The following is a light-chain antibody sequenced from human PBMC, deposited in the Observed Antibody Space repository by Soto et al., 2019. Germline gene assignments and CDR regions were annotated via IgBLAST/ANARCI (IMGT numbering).Light chain of an antibody. CDR1: QSVSRNY. J-gene: IGKJ2*01. V-gene: IGKV3-20*01. CDR3: QQYGRSAYT. Sequence: EIVLTQSPGTLSLSPGERATLSCRASQSVSRNYLAWYQQKPGQAPRLLIYGASSSATGIPDRFSGSGSGTDFTLTISRLEPEDFAVYYCQQYGRSAYTFGQGTTLEIK. CDR2: GAS.